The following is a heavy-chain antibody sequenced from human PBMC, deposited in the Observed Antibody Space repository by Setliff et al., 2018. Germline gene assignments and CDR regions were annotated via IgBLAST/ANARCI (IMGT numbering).Heavy chain of an antibody. CDR2: SYYNTGAT. J-gene: IGHJ4*02. CDR3: ARHPDGRIVPFDY. CDR1: GGSIVSKRFY. V-gene: IGHV4-39*01. D-gene: IGHD1-26*01. Sequence: PSETLSLTCTVSGGSIVSKRFYWGWMRQPPGKGLEWIGSSYYNTGATYYNPSLEGRGTISVDTSKNQFSLKLSSVTAADTACYYCARHPDGRIVPFDYWGQGILVTVSS.